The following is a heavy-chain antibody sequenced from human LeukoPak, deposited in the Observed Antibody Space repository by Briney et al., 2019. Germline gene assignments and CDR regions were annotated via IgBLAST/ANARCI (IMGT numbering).Heavy chain of an antibody. Sequence: SETLSLTFTVSGGSISSSSYYWGWIRQPAGKGLEWIGRIYSSGGTDYNPSLKSRVTMSVDASKNQFSLKLSSVTAADTAVYYCASSLAVAGTGGWFDPWGQGTLVTVSS. V-gene: IGHV4-61*02. J-gene: IGHJ5*02. D-gene: IGHD6-19*01. CDR2: IYSSGGT. CDR3: ASSLAVAGTGGWFDP. CDR1: GGSISSSSYY.